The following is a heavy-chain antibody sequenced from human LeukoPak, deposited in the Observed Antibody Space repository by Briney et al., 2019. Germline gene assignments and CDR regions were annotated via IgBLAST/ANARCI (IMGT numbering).Heavy chain of an antibody. CDR1: GGSISSSSYY. CDR2: IYYSGST. J-gene: IGHJ5*02. D-gene: IGHD3-22*01. Sequence: SETLSLTCTVSGGSISSSSYYWGWIRQPPGKGLEWIGSIYYSGSTYYSPSLKSRVTISVDTSKNQFSLKLSSVTAADTAVYYCARHPAPLDYYDSSGQTDVNWFDPWGQGTLVTVSS. V-gene: IGHV4-39*01. CDR3: ARHPAPLDYYDSSGQTDVNWFDP.